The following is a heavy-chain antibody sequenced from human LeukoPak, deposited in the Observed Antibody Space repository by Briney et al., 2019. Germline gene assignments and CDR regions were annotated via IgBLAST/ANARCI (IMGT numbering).Heavy chain of an antibody. V-gene: IGHV3-23*01. CDR3: AKDFRAKSGSGSYGWFDP. Sequence: GGSLRLSCAASGFTFSSYAMSWVRQAPGKGLEWVSGLSASGGLTYYADSVKGRFTISRDNSKNTLYLQMNSLRADDTAVYYCAKDFRAKSGSGSYGWFDPWGQGTLVTVSS. CDR1: GFTFSSYA. J-gene: IGHJ5*02. CDR2: LSASGGLT. D-gene: IGHD3-10*01.